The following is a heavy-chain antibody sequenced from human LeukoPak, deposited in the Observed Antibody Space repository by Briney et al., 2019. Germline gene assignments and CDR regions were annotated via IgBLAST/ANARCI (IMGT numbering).Heavy chain of an antibody. CDR2: INQDGSEK. V-gene: IGHV3-7*05. D-gene: IGHD2-15*01. Sequence: GGSLRLSCAASGFTFRSYWMSWVRQAPRKGLEWEANINQDGSEKYYVDSVKGRFTISRDNTKISLYLQMKSLRGEDTAVYYCARDRTLAAILSWGQGTLVTVSS. CDR1: GFTFRSYW. CDR3: ARDRTLAAILS. J-gene: IGHJ4*02.